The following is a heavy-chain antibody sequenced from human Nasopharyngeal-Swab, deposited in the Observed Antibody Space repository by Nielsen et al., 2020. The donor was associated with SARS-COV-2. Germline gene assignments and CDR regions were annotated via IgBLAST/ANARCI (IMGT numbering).Heavy chain of an antibody. V-gene: IGHV7-4-1*02. CDR3: AREENYDFWSGYYMGGPYYYYYYGMDV. CDR2: INTNTGNP. J-gene: IGHJ6*02. CDR1: VYTFTSYA. D-gene: IGHD3-3*01. Sequence: ASVKVSCKASVYTFTSYAMNWVRQAPGQGLEWMGWINTNTGNPTYAQGFTGRFVFSLDTSVSTAYLQISSLKAEDTAVYYCAREENYDFWSGYYMGGPYYYYYYGMDVWGQGTTVTVSS.